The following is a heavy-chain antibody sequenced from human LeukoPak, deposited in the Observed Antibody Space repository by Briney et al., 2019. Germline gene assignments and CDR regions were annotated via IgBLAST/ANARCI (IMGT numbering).Heavy chain of an antibody. CDR1: GFTFSRYA. D-gene: IGHD4-17*01. Sequence: GGSLRLSCAASGFTFSRYAMTWVRQAPGKGLEWVSAISGSGGSTYYADSVKGRFIISRDNSKNTVFLQMNSLRAEDAAVYYCAKGDGEIPDNWFDPWGQGTLFTVSS. CDR2: ISGSGGST. CDR3: AKGDGEIPDNWFDP. V-gene: IGHV3-23*01. J-gene: IGHJ5*02.